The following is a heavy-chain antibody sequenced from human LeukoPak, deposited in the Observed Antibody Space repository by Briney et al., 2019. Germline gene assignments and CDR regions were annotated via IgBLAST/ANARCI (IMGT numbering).Heavy chain of an antibody. CDR3: ARATYYYDSSGYYSFDY. CDR1: GFTFSSYD. CDR2: IGTAGDT. D-gene: IGHD3-22*01. V-gene: IGHV3-13*01. J-gene: IGHJ4*02. Sequence: GGSLRLSCAASGFTFSSYDMHWVRQATGKGLEWVSAIGTAGDTYYPGSVKGRFTISRENAKNSLYLQMNSLRAGDTAVYYCARATYYYDSSGYYSFDYWGQGTLVTVSS.